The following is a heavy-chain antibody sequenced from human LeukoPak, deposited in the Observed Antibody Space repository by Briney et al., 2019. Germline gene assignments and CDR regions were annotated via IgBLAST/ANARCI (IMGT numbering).Heavy chain of an antibody. D-gene: IGHD4-17*01. V-gene: IGHV4-4*07. CDR2: LYTSGST. CDR1: NGSISYYY. Sequence: PSETLSLTCFVTNGSISYYYWSWIRHPAGKGLEWIGRLYTSGSTAYNPSLKSRVTMSVDTSKNQFSLKLRSVTAADTAVYYCARGTVTTLFAYWGQGTLVTVSS. J-gene: IGHJ4*02. CDR3: ARGTVTTLFAY.